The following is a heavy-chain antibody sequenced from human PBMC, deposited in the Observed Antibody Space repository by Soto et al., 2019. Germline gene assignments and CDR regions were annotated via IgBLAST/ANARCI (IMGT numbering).Heavy chain of an antibody. CDR2: IDPSDSYT. D-gene: IGHD3-22*01. CDR3: ARTYYYDSSGYFPGY. V-gene: IGHV5-10-1*01. J-gene: IGHJ4*02. Sequence: PGEALKVSWKGSGYRFASYCIIWVRQMPGKGLEWMGRIDPSDSYTNYSPSFQGHVTISADKSISTAYLQWSSLKASDTAMYYCARTYYYDSSGYFPGYWGQGTLVTVPS. CDR1: GYRFASYC.